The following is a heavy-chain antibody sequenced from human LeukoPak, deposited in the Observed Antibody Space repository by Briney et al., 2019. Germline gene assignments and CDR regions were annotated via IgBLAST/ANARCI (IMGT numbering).Heavy chain of an antibody. CDR2: LDPEDGET. V-gene: IGHV1-24*01. CDR1: GYTLTELS. D-gene: IGHD3-22*01. J-gene: IGHJ3*02. Sequence: ASVKVSCKVSGYTLTELSMHWVRQAPGKGLEWMGGLDPEDGETIYAQKFQGRVTMTEDTSTDTAYMELSSLRSEDTAVYYCATESPITMIVVVSRVDAFDIWGQGTMVTVSS. CDR3: ATESPITMIVVVSRVDAFDI.